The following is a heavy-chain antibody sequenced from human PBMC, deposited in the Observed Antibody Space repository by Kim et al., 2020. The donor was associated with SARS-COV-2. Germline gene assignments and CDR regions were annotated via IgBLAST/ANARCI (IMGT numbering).Heavy chain of an antibody. V-gene: IGHV4-59*13. CDR2: IYYSGST. CDR3: ARGGFGPFDP. Sequence: SETLSLTCTVSGGSISSYYWSWIRQPPGKGLEWIGYIYYSGSTNYNPSLKSRVTISVDTSKNQFSLKLSSVTAADTAVYYCARGGFGPFDPWGQGTLVTVSS. CDR1: GGSISSYY. D-gene: IGHD3-10*01. J-gene: IGHJ5*02.